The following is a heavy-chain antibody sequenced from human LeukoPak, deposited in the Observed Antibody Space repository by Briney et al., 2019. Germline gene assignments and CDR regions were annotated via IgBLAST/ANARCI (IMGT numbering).Heavy chain of an antibody. J-gene: IGHJ6*02. CDR3: AKGSAGEVLGVTSLFYYGMDV. CDR1: GFAFASYA. Sequence: GGSLRLSCATSGFAFASYAMNWVRQGPGRGLEWVSGISDSGGTTYYADYVKGRFTISRDNSKNTLYLQVNSLRVEDTAVYFCAKGSAGEVLGVTSLFYYGMDVWGQGTTVTVSS. V-gene: IGHV3-23*01. CDR2: ISDSGGTT. D-gene: IGHD3-10*01.